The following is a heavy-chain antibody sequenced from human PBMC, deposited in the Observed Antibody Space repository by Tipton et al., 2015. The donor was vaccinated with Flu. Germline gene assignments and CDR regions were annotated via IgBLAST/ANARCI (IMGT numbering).Heavy chain of an antibody. CDR2: IYTSGST. J-gene: IGHJ6*03. D-gene: IGHD2-2*01. Sequence: VSGGSISSYYWSWIRQPAGKGLEWIGRIYTSGSTNYNPSLKSRVTMSVDTSKNQFSLKLSSVTAADTAVYYCAREEVTRDLEDYYYYMDVWGKGTTVTVSS. CDR3: AREEVTRDLEDYYYYMDV. CDR1: GGSISSYY. V-gene: IGHV4-4*07.